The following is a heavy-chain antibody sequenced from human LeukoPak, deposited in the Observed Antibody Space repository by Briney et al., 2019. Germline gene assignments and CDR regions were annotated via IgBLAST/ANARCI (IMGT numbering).Heavy chain of an antibody. J-gene: IGHJ6*02. CDR2: MNPNSGNT. Sequence: GASVKVSCKASGYTFTSYDINWVRQATGQGLEWMGWMNPNSGNTGYAQKFQGRVTMTRNTSISTACMELSSLRSEDTAVYYCARGRLAVAGTYYYYGMDVWCQGATVTVSS. CDR1: GYTFTSYD. D-gene: IGHD6-19*01. CDR3: ARGRLAVAGTYYYYGMDV. V-gene: IGHV1-8*01.